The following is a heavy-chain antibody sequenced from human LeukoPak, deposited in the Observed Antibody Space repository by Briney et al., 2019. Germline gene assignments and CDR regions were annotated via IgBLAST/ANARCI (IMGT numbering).Heavy chain of an antibody. CDR1: GFTFSRYP. V-gene: IGHV3-48*04. J-gene: IGHJ4*02. CDR3: ARVQRGIAVALDY. D-gene: IGHD6-19*01. Sequence: GGSLRLSCASSGFTFSRYPMNWVRQAPGKGLEWVSYISSSSRTIYYADSVKGRFTISRDNVKNLLYLQMNSLRAEDTAVYYCARVQRGIAVALDYWGQGTLATVSS. CDR2: ISSSSRTI.